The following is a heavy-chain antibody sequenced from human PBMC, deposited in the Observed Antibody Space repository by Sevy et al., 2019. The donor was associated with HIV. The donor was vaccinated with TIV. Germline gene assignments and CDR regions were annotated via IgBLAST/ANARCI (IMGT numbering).Heavy chain of an antibody. CDR2: ISHDGFNQ. D-gene: IGHD6-13*01. CDR3: ARDRRAGYSSNWYRDFDY. V-gene: IGHV3-30*04. Sequence: GGSLRLSCAASGFTFSDYAMHWVRQAPGKGLEWVAVISHDGFNQYYADSVKGRLTISRDSSKTTLCLEMHSLRAEDTALYYCARDRRAGYSSNWYRDFDYWGQGTLVTVSS. CDR1: GFTFSDYA. J-gene: IGHJ4*02.